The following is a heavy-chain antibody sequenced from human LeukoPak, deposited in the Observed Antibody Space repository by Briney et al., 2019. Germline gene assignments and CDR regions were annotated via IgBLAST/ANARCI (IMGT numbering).Heavy chain of an antibody. J-gene: IGHJ4*02. CDR3: AGSYSYYFDY. Sequence: PGRSLRLSCAASGFAFSSYGMHWVRQAPGKGLEWVSIISYDGSKIYYGDSVKGRFTISKDDSENTLYLQMNSLSAEDTAVYYCAGSYSYYFDYWGQGTLVTVPP. V-gene: IGHV3-30*03. CDR1: GFAFSSYG. D-gene: IGHD3-10*01. CDR2: ISYDGSKI.